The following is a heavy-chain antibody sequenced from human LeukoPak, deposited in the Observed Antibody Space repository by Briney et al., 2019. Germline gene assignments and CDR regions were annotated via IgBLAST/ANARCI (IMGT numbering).Heavy chain of an antibody. CDR2: IYYSGST. CDR1: GGSISSYH. CDR3: ACLFSGETYHSDYFDY. D-gene: IGHD2-2*01. V-gene: IGHV4-59*08. J-gene: IGHJ4*02. Sequence: SETLSLTCTVSGGSISSYHWSWIRQPPGKGLEWIGYIYYSGSTNYNPSLKSRVTISVDTSKNQFSLKLSSVTAADTAVYYCACLFSGETYHSDYFDYWGQGTLVTVSS.